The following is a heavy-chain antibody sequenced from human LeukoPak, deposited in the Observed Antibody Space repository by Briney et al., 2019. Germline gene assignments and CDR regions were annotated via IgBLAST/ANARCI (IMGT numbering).Heavy chain of an antibody. Sequence: GGSLRLSCAASGFTFSSYGMSWVRQAPGKGLEWVSAISGSGGSTYYADSVKGRFTISRDNAKNSLYLQMNSLRAEDTAVYYCARDAQTDPYYDSSGYPRRTAADAFDIWGQGTMVTVSS. CDR1: GFTFSSYG. J-gene: IGHJ3*02. D-gene: IGHD3-22*01. V-gene: IGHV3-23*01. CDR2: ISGSGGST. CDR3: ARDAQTDPYYDSSGYPRRTAADAFDI.